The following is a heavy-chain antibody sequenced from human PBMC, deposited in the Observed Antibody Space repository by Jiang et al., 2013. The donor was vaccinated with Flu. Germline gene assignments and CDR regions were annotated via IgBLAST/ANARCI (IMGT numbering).Heavy chain of an antibody. Sequence: KPSETLSLTCTVSGGSISSSSYYWGWIRQPPGKGLEWIGSIYYSGSTYYNPSLKSRVTISVDTSKNQFSLKLSSVTAADTAVYYCARYYDSSGPGGRAFDIWGQGTMVTVSS. CDR1: GGSISSSSYY. V-gene: IGHV4-39*01. CDR2: IYYSGST. D-gene: IGHD3-22*01. CDR3: ARYYDSSGPGGRAFDI. J-gene: IGHJ3*02.